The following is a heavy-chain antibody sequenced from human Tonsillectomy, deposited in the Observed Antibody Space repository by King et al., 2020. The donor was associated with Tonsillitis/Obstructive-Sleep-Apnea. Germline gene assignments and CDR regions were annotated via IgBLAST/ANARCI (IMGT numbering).Heavy chain of an antibody. J-gene: IGHJ4*02. D-gene: IGHD6-13*01. CDR2: FIPIFRTT. CDR3: ARGAFVAAAGPYFDY. CDR1: GGTSRRSA. V-gene: IGHV1-69*01. Sequence: QLVQSGAEVKKPGSSVKVSCKASGGTSRRSAITWVRQAPGQGLEWMGGFIPIFRTTNNAQKFQGRVTITAAESTNTTYMELSSLTSEDTAVYYCARGAFVAAAGPYFDYWGQGTLVTVSA.